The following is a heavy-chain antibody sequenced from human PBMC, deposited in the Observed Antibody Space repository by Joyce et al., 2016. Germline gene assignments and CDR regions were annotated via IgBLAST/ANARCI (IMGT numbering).Heavy chain of an antibody. CDR3: AGLIVVVTYKPIYYFDY. Sequence: QVQLQESGPGLVKPSETLSLTCTVSGGSISSYYWSWIRQPPGKGLEWIGYIYYSGSTNYNPSLKSRVIISVDTSKNQFSLKRSSVTAADTAEYYCAGLIVVVTYKPIYYFDYWGQGTLVTVSS. CDR2: IYYSGST. V-gene: IGHV4-59*08. J-gene: IGHJ4*02. CDR1: GGSISSYY. D-gene: IGHD2-21*02.